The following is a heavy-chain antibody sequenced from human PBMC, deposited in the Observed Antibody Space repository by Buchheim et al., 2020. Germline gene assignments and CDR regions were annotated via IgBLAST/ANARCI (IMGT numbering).Heavy chain of an antibody. J-gene: IGHJ4*02. V-gene: IGHV4-30-4*01. D-gene: IGHD3-22*01. CDR1: GGSISSGDYY. Sequence: QVQLQESGPGLVKPSQTLSLTCTVSGGSISSGDYYWSWIRQPPGKGLEWIGYIYYSGSTYYNPSLKSRVTISVETSKNQFSLKLSSVTAADTAVYYCARGMPDYDSSGYYSDYFDYWGQGTL. CDR2: IYYSGST. CDR3: ARGMPDYDSSGYYSDYFDY.